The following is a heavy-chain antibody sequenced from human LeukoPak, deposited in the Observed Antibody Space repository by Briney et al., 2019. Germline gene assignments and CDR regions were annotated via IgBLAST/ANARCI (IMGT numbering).Heavy chain of an antibody. J-gene: IGHJ6*02. CDR2: IYHGGGT. CDR1: GGSISGGYS. D-gene: IGHD3-9*01. CDR3: ARGSLSFDILTGYFPTANYGMDV. Sequence: SQTLSLTCAVSGGSISGGYSWNWIRQPPGKGLEWIGYIYHGGGTYYSPSLESRVTISVDRSKNQFSLNLNSVTAADTAVYYRARGSLSFDILTGYFPTANYGMDVWGQGTTVTVSS. V-gene: IGHV4-30-2*01.